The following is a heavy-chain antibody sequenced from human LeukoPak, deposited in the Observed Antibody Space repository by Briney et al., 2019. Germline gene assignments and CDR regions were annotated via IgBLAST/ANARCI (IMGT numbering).Heavy chain of an antibody. D-gene: IGHD1-26*01. V-gene: IGHV3-48*01. Sequence: GGSLRLSCAASGFTFSTYDMNWVRQAPGKGLEWVSYISSSSSTIYYADSVKGRFTISRDNAKNSLYLQMNSLRAEDTAVYYCARDRAKWEPDAFDIWGQGTMVTVSS. CDR1: GFTFSTYD. CDR2: ISSSSSTI. CDR3: ARDRAKWEPDAFDI. J-gene: IGHJ3*02.